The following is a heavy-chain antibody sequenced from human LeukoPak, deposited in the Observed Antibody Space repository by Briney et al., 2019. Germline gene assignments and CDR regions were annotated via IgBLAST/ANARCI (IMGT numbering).Heavy chain of an antibody. CDR2: ISSSGTYI. J-gene: IGHJ4*02. CDR1: GFTFSDYS. D-gene: IGHD6-13*01. Sequence: GGSLRLSCAASGFTFSDYSMNWVRQAPGKGLEWVSSISSSGTYIYYADSVKGRFTISRDNAKNSLYLQMNSLRAEDTAVYYCARDRGSMAAGALVDSWGQGILVTVSS. V-gene: IGHV3-21*01. CDR3: ARDRGSMAAGALVDS.